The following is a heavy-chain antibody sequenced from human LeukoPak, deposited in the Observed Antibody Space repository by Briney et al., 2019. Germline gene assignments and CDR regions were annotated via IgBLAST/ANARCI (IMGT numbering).Heavy chain of an antibody. V-gene: IGHV1-69*13. D-gene: IGHD1-1*01. J-gene: IGHJ3*02. CDR1: GGTFSSYA. CDR3: AVTTGTAASDAFDI. CDR2: IIPIFGTA. Sequence: SVKVSCTASGGTFSSYAISWVRQAPGQGLEWMGGIIPIFGTANYAQKFQGRVTITADESTSTAYMELSSLRSEDTAVYYCAVTTGTAASDAFDIWGQGTMVTVSS.